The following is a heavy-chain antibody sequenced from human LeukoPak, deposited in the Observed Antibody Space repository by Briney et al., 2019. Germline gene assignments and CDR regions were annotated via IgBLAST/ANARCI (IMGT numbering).Heavy chain of an antibody. V-gene: IGHV3-30*18. J-gene: IGHJ4*02. CDR3: AKDRGGIVGDTYFDY. CDR1: GFTFSSYG. D-gene: IGHD1-26*01. CDR2: ISYDGSNK. Sequence: GGSLRLSCAASGFTFSSYGMHWVRQAPVKGLEWVGVISYDGSNKYYADSVKVRFTISRDNSKNSLYLQMNSLRAEDTAVYYCAKDRGGIVGDTYFDYWGQGTLVTVSS.